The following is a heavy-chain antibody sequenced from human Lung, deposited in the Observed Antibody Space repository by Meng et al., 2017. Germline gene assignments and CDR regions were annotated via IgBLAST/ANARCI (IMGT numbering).Heavy chain of an antibody. CDR3: AKDLSKQQQLGELDY. J-gene: IGHJ4*02. CDR1: GFTFSSYG. CDR2: ISYDGSNK. D-gene: IGHD6-13*01. V-gene: IGHV3-30*18. Sequence: QVQLVESGGGVVQPGRCLRRSCVASGFTFSSYGMHWVRQAPGKGLEWVAVISYDGSNKYYADSVKGRFTISRDNSKNTLYLQMNSLRAEDTAVYYCAKDLSKQQQLGELDYWGQGTLVTVSS.